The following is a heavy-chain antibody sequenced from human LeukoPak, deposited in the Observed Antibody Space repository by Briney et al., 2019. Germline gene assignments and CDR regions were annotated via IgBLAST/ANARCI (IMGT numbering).Heavy chain of an antibody. V-gene: IGHV3-48*02. J-gene: IGHJ2*01. Sequence: GGSLSLSCAASGLTFSSYSMKWVNQAPGRGLDALSYISRSISIVHEASVRGRFSIVRDNAKNSLYLQMNSLTDEDTPVYYCTRKVNPYWYFDLWGRGPLVSV. D-gene: IGHD1-14*01. CDR3: TRKVNPYWYFDL. CDR2: ISRSISI. CDR1: GLTFSSYS.